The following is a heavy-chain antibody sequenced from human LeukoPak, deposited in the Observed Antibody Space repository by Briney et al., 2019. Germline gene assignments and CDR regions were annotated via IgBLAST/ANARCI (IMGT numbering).Heavy chain of an antibody. CDR1: GFTFSDYY. D-gene: IGHD5-24*01. CDR2: ISSSGSTI. J-gene: IGHJ3*02. V-gene: IGHV3-11*01. Sequence: GGSLRLSCAASGFTFSDYYMSWIRQAPGKGLEWVSYISSSGSTIYYADSVKGRFTISRDNAKNSLYLQMNSLRAEDTAVYYYARVSRWLQQDAFDIWGQGTMVTVSS. CDR3: ARVSRWLQQDAFDI.